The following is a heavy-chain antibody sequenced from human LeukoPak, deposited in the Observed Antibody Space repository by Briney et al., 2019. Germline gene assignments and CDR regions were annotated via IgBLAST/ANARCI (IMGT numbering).Heavy chain of an antibody. D-gene: IGHD1-7*01. J-gene: IGHJ3*02. Sequence: PGGSLRLSCAASGFTFSSYAMHWFRQAPGKGLEWVAVISYDGSNKYYADSVKGRFTISRDNSKNTLYLQMNSLRAEDTAVYYCARDGLELRAFDIWGQGTMVTVSS. CDR1: GFTFSSYA. CDR3: ARDGLELRAFDI. CDR2: ISYDGSNK. V-gene: IGHV3-30-3*01.